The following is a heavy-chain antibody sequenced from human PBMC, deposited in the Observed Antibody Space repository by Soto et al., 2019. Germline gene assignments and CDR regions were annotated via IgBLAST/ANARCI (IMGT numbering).Heavy chain of an antibody. Sequence: QVHLQESGPGLVKPSETLSLTCSVSGGTISGYYWTWIRQPAGKGLEWIGRIYSSGNTKYNPSLQCRVTMSLDTSNNQFSLRLTSVTAAGTAVYYCARGQRFSDWFDPWGQGTLVTVSS. CDR3: ARGQRFSDWFDP. CDR2: IYSSGNT. D-gene: IGHD3-3*01. J-gene: IGHJ5*02. CDR1: GGTISGYY. V-gene: IGHV4-4*07.